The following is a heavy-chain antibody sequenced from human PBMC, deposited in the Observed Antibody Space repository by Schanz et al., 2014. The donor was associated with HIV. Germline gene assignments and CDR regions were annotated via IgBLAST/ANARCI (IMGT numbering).Heavy chain of an antibody. CDR1: GFTFSSYW. J-gene: IGHJ3*01. D-gene: IGHD3-22*01. CDR3: ARDFSQGRDSSGPYDAFDL. CDR2: INSDGSST. Sequence: VQLVESGGGLVQPGGSLKLSCAASGFTFSSYWMHWVRQAPGKGLVWVSRINSDGSSTNYADSVKGRLTISRDNSKNTLYLQMYSLRAADTAVYYCARDFSQGRDSSGPYDAFDLWGQGTMVTVSA. V-gene: IGHV3-74*01.